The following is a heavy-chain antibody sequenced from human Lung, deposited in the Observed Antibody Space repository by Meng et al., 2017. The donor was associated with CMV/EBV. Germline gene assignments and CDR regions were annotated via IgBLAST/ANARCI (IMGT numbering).Heavy chain of an antibody. CDR3: ARVVTALWGYYFDY. CDR2: IYHSGST. D-gene: IGHD2-21*02. V-gene: IGHV4-4*02. J-gene: IGHJ4*02. CDR1: GGSISSSNW. Sequence: QGQLQGSGPGRVKPSGTLSLPCAGSGGSISSSNWWSWVRQPPGKGLEWIGEIYHSGSTNYNPSLKSRVTISVDKSKNQFSLKLSSVTAADTAVYYCARVVTALWGYYFDYWGQGTLVTVSS.